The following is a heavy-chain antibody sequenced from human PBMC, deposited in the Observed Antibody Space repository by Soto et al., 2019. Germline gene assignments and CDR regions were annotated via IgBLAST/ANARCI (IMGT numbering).Heavy chain of an antibody. J-gene: IGHJ4*02. CDR1: GGTFSSYA. V-gene: IGHV1-69*01. CDR2: IIPIFGTA. CDR3: ARDLAHGGVGATHYFDY. D-gene: IGHD1-26*01. Sequence: QVQLVQSGAEVKKPGSSVKVSCKASGGTFSSYAISWVRQAPGQGLEWMGGIIPIFGTANYAQQFQGRVTIAADESTSTAYMELSSLRSEDTTEYDCARDLAHGGVGATHYFDYWGEGTLVSVSS.